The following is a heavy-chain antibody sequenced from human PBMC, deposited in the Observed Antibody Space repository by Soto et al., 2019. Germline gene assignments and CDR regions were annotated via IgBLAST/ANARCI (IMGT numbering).Heavy chain of an antibody. V-gene: IGHV3-23*01. CDR1: GFTFSSYA. J-gene: IGHJ3*01. CDR3: TKDSAPLSTGDAFDF. D-gene: IGHD7-27*01. CDR2: ISVSGTTT. Sequence: EVQLLESGGDLVQPGGSLRLSYVASGFTFSSYALSWARQSPGKGLEYVSSISVSGTTTFYADSVRGRFTVSRDNSKNTVYLQMNSLRDDDTAVYYCTKDSAPLSTGDAFDFWGQGTMVTVSS.